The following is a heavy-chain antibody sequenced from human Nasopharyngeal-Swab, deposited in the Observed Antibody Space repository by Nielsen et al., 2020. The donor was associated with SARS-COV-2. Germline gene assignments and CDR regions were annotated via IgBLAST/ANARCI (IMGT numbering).Heavy chain of an antibody. V-gene: IGHV3-30*18. CDR2: ISYEGSKK. CDR3: TKANQFFWFGQFRNDAFDI. Sequence: GGSLDLSWDAFGFNFIIYGRPWVRQAPGKGLEWLPVISYEGSKKYYADFVKGRFTISRDSFKNTLYLQMDTLKPEDTAVYYCTKANQFFWFGQFRNDAFDIWGQGTMVTVSS. D-gene: IGHD3-10*01. CDR1: GFNFIIYG. J-gene: IGHJ3*02.